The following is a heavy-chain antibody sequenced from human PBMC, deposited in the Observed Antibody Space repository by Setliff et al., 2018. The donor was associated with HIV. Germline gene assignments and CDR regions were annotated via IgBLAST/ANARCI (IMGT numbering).Heavy chain of an antibody. V-gene: IGHV4-61*03. J-gene: IGHJ6*03. CDR3: ARGGDSGYDWTPYYYYYYMDV. CDR1: GDSVSSRSYY. CDR2: IYYSGST. Sequence: SETLSLTCTVSGDSVSSRSYYWSWIRQPPGKGLEWIGYIYYSGSTNYNPSLKSRVTISVDTSKNHFSLKLSSVTAADTAVYYCARGGDSGYDWTPYYYYYYMDVWGKGTTVTVSS. D-gene: IGHD5-12*01.